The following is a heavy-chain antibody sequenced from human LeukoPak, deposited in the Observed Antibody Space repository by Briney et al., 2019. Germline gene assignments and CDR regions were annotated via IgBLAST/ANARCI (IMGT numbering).Heavy chain of an antibody. Sequence: SETLSLTCAVYGGSFSGYYWSWIRQPPGKGLEWIGEVDHSGGTNYNPSLKSRVTISVDTSKNQFSLKLSSVTAADTAVYYCASGAKYYDILTGYYLPYYYGMDVWAKGPRSPSP. CDR2: VDHSGGT. CDR1: GGSFSGYY. V-gene: IGHV4-34*01. J-gene: IGHJ6*02. CDR3: ASGAKYYDILTGYYLPYYYGMDV. D-gene: IGHD3-9*01.